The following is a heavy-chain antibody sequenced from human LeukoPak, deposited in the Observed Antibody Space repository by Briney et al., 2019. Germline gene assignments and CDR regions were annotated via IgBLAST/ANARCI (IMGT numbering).Heavy chain of an antibody. Sequence: LAGGSLRLSCAATGFTFSSYAMSWVRQAPGKGLEWVSAISGSGGSTYYADSVKGRFTISRDNSKNTLYLQMNSLRAEDTAVYYCAKDRDIVVVPAAIGYDAFDIWGQGTMVTVSS. D-gene: IGHD2-2*02. CDR2: ISGSGGST. V-gene: IGHV3-23*01. CDR3: AKDRDIVVVPAAIGYDAFDI. CDR1: GFTFSSYA. J-gene: IGHJ3*02.